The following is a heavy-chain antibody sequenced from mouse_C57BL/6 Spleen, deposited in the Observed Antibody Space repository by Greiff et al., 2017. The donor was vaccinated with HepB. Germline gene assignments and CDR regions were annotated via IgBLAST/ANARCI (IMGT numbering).Heavy chain of an antibody. CDR2: IYPYNGVS. D-gene: IGHD1-1*02. J-gene: IGHJ2*01. CDR3: AMEGGFYGPRDY. V-gene: IGHV1-31*01. CDR1: GYSFTGYY. Sequence: EVQGVESGPELVKPGASVKISCKASGYSFTGYYMHWVKQSHGNILDWIGYIYPYNGVSSYNQKFKGKATLTVDKSSSTAYMQLSSLTSEDSAVYYCAMEGGFYGPRDYWGQGTTLTVSS.